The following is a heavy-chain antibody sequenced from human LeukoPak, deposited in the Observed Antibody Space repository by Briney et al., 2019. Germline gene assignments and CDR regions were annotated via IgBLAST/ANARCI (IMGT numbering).Heavy chain of an antibody. CDR1: GYTFTSHA. V-gene: IGHV1-69*05. Sequence: ASVKVSCKASGYTFTSHAISWVRQAPGQGLEWMGGIIPIFGTANYAQKFQGRVTITTDESTSTAYMELSSLRSEDTAVYYCARVKSSGYYCDYFDYWGQGTLVTVSS. CDR2: IIPIFGTA. J-gene: IGHJ4*02. D-gene: IGHD3-22*01. CDR3: ARVKSSGYYCDYFDY.